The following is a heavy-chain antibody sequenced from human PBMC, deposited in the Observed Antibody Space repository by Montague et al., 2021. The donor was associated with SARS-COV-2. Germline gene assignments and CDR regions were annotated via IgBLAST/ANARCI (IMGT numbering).Heavy chain of an antibody. D-gene: IGHD3-3*01. CDR2: INHSGST. Sequence: ETLSLTCTVSGGSISSGGYYWSWIRQHPGKGLEWIGEINHSGSTNYNPSLKSRVTISVDTSKNQFSLKLSSVTAADTAVYYCARGSSFVTIFGVVITDPLFDYWGQGTLVTVSS. V-gene: IGHV4-39*07. J-gene: IGHJ4*02. CDR1: GGSISSGGYY. CDR3: ARGSSFVTIFGVVITDPLFDY.